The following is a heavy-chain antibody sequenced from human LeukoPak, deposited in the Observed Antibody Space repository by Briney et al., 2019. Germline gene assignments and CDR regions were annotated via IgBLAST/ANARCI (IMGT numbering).Heavy chain of an antibody. CDR2: IYYSGST. CDR3: ARQRDYYDSSGYDYFDY. Sequence: SETLSLTCAVSGGSISSYYWSWIRQPPGKGLEWIGYIYYSGSTNYNPSLKSRVTISVDTSKNQFSLRLSSVTAADTAVYYCARQRDYYDSSGYDYFDYWGQGTLVTVSS. V-gene: IGHV4-59*08. CDR1: GGSISSYY. J-gene: IGHJ4*02. D-gene: IGHD3-22*01.